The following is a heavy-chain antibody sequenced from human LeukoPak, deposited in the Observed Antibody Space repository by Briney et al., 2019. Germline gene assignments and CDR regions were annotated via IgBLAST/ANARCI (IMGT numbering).Heavy chain of an antibody. D-gene: IGHD2-15*01. V-gene: IGHV3-23*01. J-gene: IGHJ3*02. CDR3: AKSSGGTCLTTDAFDI. CDR1: RFTFSSYA. Sequence: PGGSLRLSCAASRFTFSSYAMSWVRQAPGKGLEGVSVISTSGANTYYADSVKGRFTISRDNSKNTLYLQMDSLRAEDTAVYYCAKSSGGTCLTTDAFDIWGQGTMVTVSS. CDR2: ISTSGANT.